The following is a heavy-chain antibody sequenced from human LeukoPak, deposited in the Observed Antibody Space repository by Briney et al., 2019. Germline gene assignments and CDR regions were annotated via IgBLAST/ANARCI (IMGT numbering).Heavy chain of an antibody. D-gene: IGHD3-22*01. CDR1: GFTFSTYS. Sequence: PGGSLRLSCAASGFTFSTYSMNWVRQAPGKGLEWVSYISSSSSTIYYADSVKGRFTISRDNAKNSLYLQMNSLRAEDTAMYYCVRVDNSGYLDFWGQGTLVTVSS. J-gene: IGHJ4*02. CDR2: ISSSSSTI. CDR3: VRVDNSGYLDF. V-gene: IGHV3-48*01.